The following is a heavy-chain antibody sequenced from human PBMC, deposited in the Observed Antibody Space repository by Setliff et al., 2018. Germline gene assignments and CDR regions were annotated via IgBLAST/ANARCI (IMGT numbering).Heavy chain of an antibody. CDR2: INHSGST. V-gene: IGHV4-34*01. CDR3: ARGIGGFCSSNCCSNESWP. J-gene: IGHJ4*02. Sequence: SETLSLTCVVYGGSFSNYYWSWIRQPPGKGLEWIGEINHSGSTNYNPSLKSRVTISVDTSKNQFSLKLDSVTAADTAVYYCARGIGGFCSSNCCSNESWPWGQGTLVTVSS. CDR1: GGSFSNYY. D-gene: IGHD2-2*01.